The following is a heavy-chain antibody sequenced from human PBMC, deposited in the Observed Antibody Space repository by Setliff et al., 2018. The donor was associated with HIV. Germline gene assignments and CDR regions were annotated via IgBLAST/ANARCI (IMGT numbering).Heavy chain of an antibody. J-gene: IGHJ4*02. CDR1: GFTFSNSW. Sequence: HPGGSLRLSCVASGFTFSNSWMNWVRQAPGKGLEWVANIKPDGSDQYYANSVKGRFTISRDNSKTMVFLRMNSLRPEDSAMYYCVRGETYAHWPKGDYWGQGTLVTVSS. CDR2: IKPDGSDQ. D-gene: IGHD2-2*01. V-gene: IGHV3-7*03. CDR3: VRGETYAHWPKGDY.